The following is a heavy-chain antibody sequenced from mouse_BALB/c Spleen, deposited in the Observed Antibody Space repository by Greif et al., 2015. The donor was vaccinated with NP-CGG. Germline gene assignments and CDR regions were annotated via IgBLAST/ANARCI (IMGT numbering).Heavy chain of an antibody. CDR2: ISYSGST. CDR3: ARADYGSSYLNWYFDV. V-gene: IGHV3-8*02. D-gene: IGHD1-1*01. J-gene: IGHJ1*01. CDR1: GDSITSGY. Sequence: EVQLQQSGPSLVKPSQTLSLTCSVTGDSITSGYWNWIRKFPGNKLEYMGYISYSGSTYYNPSLKSRISITRDTSKNQYYLQLNSVTTEDTATYYCARADYGSSYLNWYFDVWGAGTTVTVSS.